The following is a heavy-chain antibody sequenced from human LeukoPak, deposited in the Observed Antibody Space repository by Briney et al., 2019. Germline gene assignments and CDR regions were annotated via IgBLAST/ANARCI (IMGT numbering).Heavy chain of an antibody. D-gene: IGHD3-22*01. V-gene: IGHV1-69*04. CDR3: ARAPMSYYDSTDWFDP. CDR1: GGTFSSYA. CDR2: VIPILGIA. J-gene: IGHJ5*02. Sequence: SVKVSCKASGGTFSSYAISWVRQAPGQGLEWMGRVIPILGIANYAQKFQGRVTITADKSTSTAYMELSSLRSEDTAVYYCARAPMSYYDSTDWFDPWGQGTLVTVSS.